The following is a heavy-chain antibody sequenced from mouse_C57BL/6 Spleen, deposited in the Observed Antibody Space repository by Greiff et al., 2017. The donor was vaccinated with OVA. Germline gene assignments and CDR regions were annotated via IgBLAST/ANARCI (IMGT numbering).Heavy chain of an antibody. CDR3: ARSYGSSPWFAY. D-gene: IGHD1-1*01. J-gene: IGHJ3*01. Sequence: QVQLQQPGAELVMPGASVKLSCKASGYTFTSYWMHWVKQRPGQGLEWIGEIDPSDSYTNYNQKFKGKSTLTVDKSSSTAYMQLSSLTSEDSAVYYCARSYGSSPWFAYWGQGTLVTGSA. CDR2: IDPSDSYT. CDR1: GYTFTSYW. V-gene: IGHV1-69*01.